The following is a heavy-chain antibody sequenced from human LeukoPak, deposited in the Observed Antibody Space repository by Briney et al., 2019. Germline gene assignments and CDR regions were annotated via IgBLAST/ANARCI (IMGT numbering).Heavy chain of an antibody. CDR2: ISAYNGNT. CDR3: ARDGPPYCSGGGCYGLIDY. CDR1: GYTFTSYG. D-gene: IGHD2-15*01. J-gene: IGHJ4*02. V-gene: IGHV1-18*01. Sequence: ASVKVSCKASGYTFTSYGISWVRQAPGQGLEWMGWISAYNGNTNYAQKLQGRVTMTTDTSTSTAYMELRSLRSDDTAVYYCARDGPPYCSGGGCYGLIDYWGQGTLVTVSS.